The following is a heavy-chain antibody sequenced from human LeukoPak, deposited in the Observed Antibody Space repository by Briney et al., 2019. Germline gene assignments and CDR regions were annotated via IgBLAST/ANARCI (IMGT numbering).Heavy chain of an antibody. V-gene: IGHV4-4*07. D-gene: IGHD3-22*01. CDR1: GGSISSYY. J-gene: IGHJ4*02. CDR2: IYTSGST. Sequence: PSETLSLTCTVSGGSISSYYWSWIRQPAGKGLEWIGRIYTSGSTNYNPSLKSRVTMSVDTSKNQFSLKLSSVTAADTAVYYCARVPPRYYDSSGYLDYWGQGTLVTVSS. CDR3: ARVPPRYYDSSGYLDY.